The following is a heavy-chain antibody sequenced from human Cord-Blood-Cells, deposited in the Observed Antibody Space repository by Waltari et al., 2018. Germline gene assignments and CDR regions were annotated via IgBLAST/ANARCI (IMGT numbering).Heavy chain of an antibody. CDR2: KSDHGSNK. CDR3: ARDAEGALGPLDY. Sequence: QVQLVESGGGVVQPGRSLRLSCAASGFTFSSYAMHWVRQAPGKGLGWLAVKSDHGSNKYYADAVKGRVTISRDKSKNTLYLQMNSVRAEDTAVDYCARDAEGALGPLDYWGQGTLVTVSS. J-gene: IGHJ4*02. CDR1: GFTFSSYA. V-gene: IGHV3-30*04. D-gene: IGHD3-16*01.